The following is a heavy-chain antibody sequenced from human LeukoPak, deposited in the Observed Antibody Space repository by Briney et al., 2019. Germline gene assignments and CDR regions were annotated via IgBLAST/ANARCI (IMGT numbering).Heavy chain of an antibody. V-gene: IGHV3-11*04. CDR2: ISYSGSTI. CDR3: ARGLKVDYYDSSGPDY. D-gene: IGHD3-22*01. J-gene: IGHJ4*02. Sequence: PGGSLRLSCAASGFTFSDYFMTWIRQALGKGLEWVSYISYSGSTIYYADSVKGRFSISRDNAKDSLYLQMNSLRVEDTAVYYCARGLKVDYYDSSGPDYWGQGTLVTVSS. CDR1: GFTFSDYF.